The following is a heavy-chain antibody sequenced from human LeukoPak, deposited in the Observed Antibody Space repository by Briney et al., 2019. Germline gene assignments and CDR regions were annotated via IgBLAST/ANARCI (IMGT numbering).Heavy chain of an antibody. CDR3: AKDLIAAATEQKGNY. CDR2: ISYDGSNK. CDR1: GFTFSSYG. J-gene: IGHJ4*02. Sequence: GRSLRLSCVASGFTFSSYGMHWVRQAPGKGLEWVAVISYDGSNKYYADSVKGRFTISRDNSKNTLYLQMNSLRAEDTAVYYCAKDLIAAATEQKGNYWGQGTLVTVSS. D-gene: IGHD6-13*01. V-gene: IGHV3-30*18.